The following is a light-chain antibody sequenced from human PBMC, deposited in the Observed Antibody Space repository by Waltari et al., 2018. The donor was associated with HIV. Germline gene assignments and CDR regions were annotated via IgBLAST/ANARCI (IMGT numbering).Light chain of an antibody. CDR3: AAWDDSVNGLV. CDR2: HNS. Sequence: QSVLTQPPSASGTAGQRVTISCSGTSSNIGSNTVNWYQQLPGTAPKLLIYHNSQRPSGVPDRLSGSKSGTSASLAISGLQSEDEADYYCAAWDDSVNGLVFGGGTKLTV. J-gene: IGLJ3*02. V-gene: IGLV1-44*01. CDR1: SSNIGSNT.